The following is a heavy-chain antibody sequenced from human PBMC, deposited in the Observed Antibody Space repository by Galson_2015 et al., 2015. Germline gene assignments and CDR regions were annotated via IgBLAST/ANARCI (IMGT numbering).Heavy chain of an antibody. CDR2: INSDGSST. D-gene: IGHD3-3*01. V-gene: IGHV3-74*01. Sequence: SLRLSCAASGFTFSSYWMHWVRQAPGKGLVWVSRINSDGSSTSYADSVKGRFTISRDNAKNTLYLQMNSLRAEDTAVYYCARGSENYDFWSGYYPWGQGTLVTVSS. CDR3: ARGSENYDFWSGYYP. J-gene: IGHJ5*02. CDR1: GFTFSSYW.